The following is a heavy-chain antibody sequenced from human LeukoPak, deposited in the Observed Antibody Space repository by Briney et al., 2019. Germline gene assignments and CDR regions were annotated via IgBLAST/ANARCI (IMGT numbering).Heavy chain of an antibody. CDR1: GGSISSYY. J-gene: IGHJ6*03. Sequence: SETLSLTCTVSGGSISSYYWSWLRQPPGKGLEWIGYIYYSGSTNYNPSLKSRVTISVDTSKDQFSLKLSSVTAADTAVCYCARDGAERGADCYPKCAGYYYMDVWGKGTTVTVSS. CDR2: IYYSGST. CDR3: ARDGAERGADCYPKCAGYYYMDV. V-gene: IGHV4-59*01. D-gene: IGHD2-21*02.